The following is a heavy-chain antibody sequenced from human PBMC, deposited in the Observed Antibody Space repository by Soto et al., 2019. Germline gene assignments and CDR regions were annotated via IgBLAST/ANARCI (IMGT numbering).Heavy chain of an antibody. CDR2: FDPEDGET. D-gene: IGHD3-10*01. CDR1: GYSHTKFS. V-gene: IGHV1-24*01. CDR3: ATEMSYSYGSGFFDL. Sequence: QVQLVQSGAEVKKPGASVKVTCKVSGYSHTKFSMHWVRQAPGKGLEWMGGFDPEDGETIYAQKFQGRVTMTEDTSTDTAYMELSSLTSEDTALYYCATEMSYSYGSGFFDLWGRGTLVTVSS. J-gene: IGHJ2*01.